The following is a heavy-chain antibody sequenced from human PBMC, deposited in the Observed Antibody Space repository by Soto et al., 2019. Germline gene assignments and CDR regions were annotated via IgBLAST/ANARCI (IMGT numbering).Heavy chain of an antibody. CDR2: IYHAGSV. CDR1: GYSIGSGYY. J-gene: IGHJ6*02. Sequence: SETLSLTCAVSGYSIGSGYYWAWIRQSPGKGLEWIGSIYHAGSVYYNPSLNGRVALSMDTSKNHFSLKLTSVTAADTAVYYCARTFDYYGMDVWGQGTTV. CDR3: ARTFDYYGMDV. V-gene: IGHV4-38-2*01.